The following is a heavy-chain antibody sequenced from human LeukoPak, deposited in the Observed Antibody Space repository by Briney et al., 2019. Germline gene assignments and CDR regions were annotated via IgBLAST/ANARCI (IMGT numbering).Heavy chain of an antibody. CDR3: ASGSYYDSSGYSQPRSWFDP. CDR2: IYSGGST. CDR1: GFTVSSNY. D-gene: IGHD3-22*01. V-gene: IGHV3-53*01. J-gene: IGHJ5*02. Sequence: GGSLRLSWAASGFTVSSNYMSWVRQAPGKGLEWVSVIYSGGSTYYADSVKGRFTISRDNSKNTLYLQMNSLRAEDTAVYYCASGSYYDSSGYSQPRSWFDPWGQGTLVTVSS.